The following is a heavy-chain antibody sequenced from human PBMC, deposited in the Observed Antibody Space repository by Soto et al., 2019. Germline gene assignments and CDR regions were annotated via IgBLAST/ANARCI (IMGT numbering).Heavy chain of an antibody. D-gene: IGHD6-13*01. J-gene: IGHJ6*02. CDR1: GGTFSSYA. V-gene: IGHV1-69*13. CDR2: IIPIFGTA. Sequence: SVKVSCKASGGTFSSYAMSWVRQAPGQGLEWMGGIIPIFGTANYAQKFQGRVTITADESTSTAYMELSSLRSEDTAVYYCARDGRAAAGGYGMDVWGQGTTVTVSS. CDR3: ARDGRAAAGGYGMDV.